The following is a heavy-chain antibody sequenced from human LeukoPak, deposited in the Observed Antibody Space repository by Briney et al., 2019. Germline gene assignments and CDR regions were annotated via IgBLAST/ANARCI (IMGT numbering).Heavy chain of an antibody. CDR3: AGQGQQLVYPHTFNWFDP. J-gene: IGHJ5*02. CDR2: ISAYNGNT. V-gene: IGHV1-18*01. D-gene: IGHD6-13*01. CDR1: GYTFTSYG. Sequence: ASVKVSCKASGYTFTSYGISWVRQAPGQGLEWMGWISAYNGNTNYAQKLQGRVTMTTDTSTSTAYMELRSLRSDDTAVYYCAGQGQQLVYPHTFNWFDPWGQGTLVTVSS.